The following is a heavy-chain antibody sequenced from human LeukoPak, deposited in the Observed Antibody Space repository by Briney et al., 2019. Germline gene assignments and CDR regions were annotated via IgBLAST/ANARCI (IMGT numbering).Heavy chain of an antibody. CDR2: LSGSGDNT. V-gene: IGHV3-23*01. D-gene: IGHD2-15*01. Sequence: GGSLRLSCAASGFTFSSYSMSWVRQAPGKGLDGGSGLSGSGDNTYYADAVKGRFAISRDNSKNTLYLQMNSLRAEDTAVYYCVKYPAGGGSFDYWGQGTLVTVSS. CDR3: VKYPAGGGSFDY. J-gene: IGHJ4*02. CDR1: GFTFSSYS.